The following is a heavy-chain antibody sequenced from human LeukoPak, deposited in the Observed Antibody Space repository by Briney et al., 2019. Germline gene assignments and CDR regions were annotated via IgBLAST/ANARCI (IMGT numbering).Heavy chain of an antibody. D-gene: IGHD3-3*01. CDR2: INPNSGGT. V-gene: IGHV1-2*02. CDR1: GYTFTGYY. Sequence: GASVKVSCKASGYTFTGYYMHWVRQAPGQGLEWMGWINPNSGGTNYAQKFQGRVTMTRDTSISTAYMELSRLRSDDTAVYYCARDRGNTLRFLEWLRGPQFDPWGQGTLVTVSS. CDR3: ARDRGNTLRFLEWLRGPQFDP. J-gene: IGHJ5*02.